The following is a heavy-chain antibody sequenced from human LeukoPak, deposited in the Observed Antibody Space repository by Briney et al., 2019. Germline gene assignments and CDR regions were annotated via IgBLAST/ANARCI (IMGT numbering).Heavy chain of an antibody. CDR1: GESFSAYF. D-gene: IGHD2-15*01. J-gene: IGHJ5*02. V-gene: IGHV4-34*01. Sequence: SETLSLTCAVYGESFSAYFWNWIRQAPGKPLEYIGEINHRGSSHYNPSLKTRVTLSVDTSKNLFSLRLTSVTAADTAVYFCARGSSFDGYCSAGACDAGYYDAWGQGTPVTVSS. CDR2: INHRGSS. CDR3: ARGSSFDGYCSAGACDAGYYDA.